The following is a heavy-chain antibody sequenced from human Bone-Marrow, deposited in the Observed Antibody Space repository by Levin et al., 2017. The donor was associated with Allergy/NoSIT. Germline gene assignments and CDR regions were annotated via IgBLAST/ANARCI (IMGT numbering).Heavy chain of an antibody. CDR1: GFTFSSYD. Sequence: GESLKISCAASGFTFSSYDMHWVRQATGRGLEWVSAIGTAADSYYSGSVKGRFTVSRDNAKNSFYRQMNSLRAGDTAVYYCARVALPRYCTSTSCSDSGYYFDYWGQGTLVTVSS. CDR2: IGTAADS. CDR3: ARVALPRYCTSTSCSDSGYYFDY. D-gene: IGHD2-2*01. V-gene: IGHV3-13*04. J-gene: IGHJ4*02.